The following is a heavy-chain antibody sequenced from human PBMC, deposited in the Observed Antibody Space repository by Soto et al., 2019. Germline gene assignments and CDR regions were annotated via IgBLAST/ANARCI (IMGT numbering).Heavy chain of an antibody. V-gene: IGHV4-31*03. CDR2: IHYSGST. J-gene: IGHJ6*03. D-gene: IGHD4-17*01. CDR3: ARDNKVWDGDSYYYYMDV. CDR1: GGSISSGNSY. Sequence: PSETLSLTCTVSGGSISSGNSYWNWIRQYPGQGLEWIGYIHYSGSTSYNPSLKSRLIQSVDTSKNQFSPRLSSVTAADTAVYYCARDNKVWDGDSYYYYMDVWGKGTTVTVSS.